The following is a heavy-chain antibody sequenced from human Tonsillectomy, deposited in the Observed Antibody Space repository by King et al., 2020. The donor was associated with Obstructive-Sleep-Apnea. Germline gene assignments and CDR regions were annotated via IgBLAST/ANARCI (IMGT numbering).Heavy chain of an antibody. Sequence: QLQESGSGLVKPSQTLSLTCAVSGASISSGGYSWSWIRQPPGKGLEWIGYIYHSGSTYYNPSLKSRVTISVDGSKNPFSLKLSSVTAADTALYYCARLWFGELSYMDVWGQGTTVTVSS. V-gene: IGHV4-30-2*01. J-gene: IGHJ6*02. CDR2: IYHSGST. D-gene: IGHD3-10*01. CDR3: ARLWFGELSYMDV. CDR1: GASISSGGYS.